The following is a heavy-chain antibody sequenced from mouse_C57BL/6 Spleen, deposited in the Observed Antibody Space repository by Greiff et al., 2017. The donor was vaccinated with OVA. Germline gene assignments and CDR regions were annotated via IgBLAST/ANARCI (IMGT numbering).Heavy chain of an antibody. J-gene: IGHJ3*01. CDR3: ARAYYSNYAWFAY. V-gene: IGHV1-54*01. CDR2: INPGSGGT. Sequence: VKLQESGAELVRPGTSVKVSCKASGYAFTNYLIEWVKQRPGQGLEWIGVINPGSGGTNYNEKFKGKATLTADKSSSTAYMQLSSLTSEDSAVYFCARAYYSNYAWFAYWGKGTLVTVSA. CDR1: GYAFTNYL. D-gene: IGHD2-5*01.